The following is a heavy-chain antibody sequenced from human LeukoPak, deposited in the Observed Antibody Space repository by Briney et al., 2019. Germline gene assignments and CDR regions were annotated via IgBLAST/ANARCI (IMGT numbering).Heavy chain of an antibody. CDR2: TYHSGRT. Sequence: SETLSLTCTVSGYSISSGYYWGWIRQPPGKGLEWIGNTYHSGRTYSNPSLKSRVTISVDTSKNQFSLKLTSVTAADTAVYYCARAKGYCSGNTCDSPFDPWGQGTLVTVSS. J-gene: IGHJ5*02. D-gene: IGHD2-15*01. CDR3: ARAKGYCSGNTCDSPFDP. V-gene: IGHV4-38-2*02. CDR1: GYSISSGYY.